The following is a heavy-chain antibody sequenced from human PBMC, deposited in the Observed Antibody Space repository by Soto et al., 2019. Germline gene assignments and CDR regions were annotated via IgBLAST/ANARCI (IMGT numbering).Heavy chain of an antibody. J-gene: IGHJ4*02. CDR1: GYTLTELS. V-gene: IGHV1-24*01. CDR2: FDPEDGET. D-gene: IGHD4-17*01. Sequence: ASVKVSCKVSGYTLTELSMHCVRQAPGKGLEWMGGFDPEDGETIYAQKFQGRVTMTEDTSTDTAYMELSSLRSEDTAVYYCATDLLTVTSSYYFDYWGQGTLVTVSS. CDR3: ATDLLTVTSSYYFDY.